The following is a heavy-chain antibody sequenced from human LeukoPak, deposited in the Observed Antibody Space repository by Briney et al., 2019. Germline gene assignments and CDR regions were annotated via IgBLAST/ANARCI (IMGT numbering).Heavy chain of an antibody. V-gene: IGHV4-31*03. CDR2: TYYSGST. CDR1: GGSLSSGGYY. J-gene: IGHJ6*02. D-gene: IGHD2-2*01. Sequence: SETLSLTCTVSGGSLSSGGYYWRWIRQHPGKGLEWIGYTYYSGSTYYNPSLKSRVTISVDTSKNQFSLKLSSVTAADTAVYYCARDPRSTSDYYYYGMDVWGRGTTVTVSS. CDR3: ARDPRSTSDYYYYGMDV.